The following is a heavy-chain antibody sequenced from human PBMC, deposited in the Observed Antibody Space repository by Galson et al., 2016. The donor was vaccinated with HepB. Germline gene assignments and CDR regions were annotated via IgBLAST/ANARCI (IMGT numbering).Heavy chain of an antibody. D-gene: IGHD6-13*01. CDR3: AREASSWSHFDY. J-gene: IGHJ4*02. CDR2: ISIGSSYR. CDR1: GFTFNSYS. V-gene: IGHV3-21*01. Sequence: SLRLSCAVSGFTFNSYSMNWVRQAPGKGLEWVSSISIGSSYRYYADSVKGRFTISRDNAKNSLYLQMNSLRAEDTAIYYCAREASSWSHFDYWGQGTLVTVSP.